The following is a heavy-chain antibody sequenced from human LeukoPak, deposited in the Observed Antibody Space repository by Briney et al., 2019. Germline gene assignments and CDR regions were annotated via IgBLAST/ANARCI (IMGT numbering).Heavy chain of an antibody. D-gene: IGHD3-10*01. Sequence: ASVTVSCKASGGTFSSYAISWVRQAPGQGLEWMGGIIPIFGTANYAQKFQGRVTITTDESTSTAYMELSSLRSEDTAVYYCARDYGGGGWGPLGIWGQGTMVTVSS. V-gene: IGHV1-69*05. CDR2: IIPIFGTA. J-gene: IGHJ3*02. CDR3: ARDYGGGGWGPLGI. CDR1: GGTFSSYA.